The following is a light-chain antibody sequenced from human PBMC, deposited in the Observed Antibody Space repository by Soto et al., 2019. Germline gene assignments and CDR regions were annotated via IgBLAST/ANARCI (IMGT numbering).Light chain of an antibody. CDR3: QQYNNWWT. J-gene: IGKJ1*01. V-gene: IGKV3-15*01. Sequence: ELVMTQSPATLSVSPGERATLSCRASQSVSSNLAWYQQKPGQAPRLLIYGASTRATGIPARFSGSGSGTKFSLTISSLQSEDFAVYYCQQYNNWWTFGQGTKVDIK. CDR2: GAS. CDR1: QSVSSN.